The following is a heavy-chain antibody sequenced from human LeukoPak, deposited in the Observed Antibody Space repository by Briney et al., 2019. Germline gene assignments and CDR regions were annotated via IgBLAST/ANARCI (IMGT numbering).Heavy chain of an antibody. V-gene: IGHV4-39*01. J-gene: IGHJ5*02. CDR2: IYYSGST. CDR3: ARHRGDYDSSGYYWFDP. CDR1: GGSISSTTYY. D-gene: IGHD3-22*01. Sequence: PSETLSLTCSVSGGSISSTTYYWAWIRQPPGKGLEWIGTIYYSGSTYYNPSLKSRVTISVDTSNNQFSLKLRSVTAADTAVYCCARHRGDYDSSGYYWFDPWSQGTLVTVSS.